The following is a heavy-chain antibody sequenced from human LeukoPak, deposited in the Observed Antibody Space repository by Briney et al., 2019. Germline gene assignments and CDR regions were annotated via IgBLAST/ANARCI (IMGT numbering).Heavy chain of an antibody. J-gene: IGHJ4*02. CDR1: GFTFDDYG. CDR3: ARGTVPAAIGGCDY. D-gene: IGHD2-2*01. Sequence: GGSLRLSCAASGFTFDDYGMSWVRQAPGKGLEWVSGINWNGGSTGYADSVKGRFTISRDNAKNSLHLQMNSLRAEDTALYYCARGTVPAAIGGCDYWGQGTLVTVSS. CDR2: INWNGGST. V-gene: IGHV3-20*04.